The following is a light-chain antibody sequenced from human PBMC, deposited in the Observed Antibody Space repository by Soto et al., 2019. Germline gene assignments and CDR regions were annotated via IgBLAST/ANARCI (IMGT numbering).Light chain of an antibody. CDR3: GSWDSSLSAYV. V-gene: IGLV1-51*01. CDR1: SSNIGGNS. Sequence: QSVLTQPPSVSAAPGQKVTISCAGSSSNIGGNSVSWYQQLPGTAPNLLIYDDNKRPSVIPDRFSGSKSGTSATLGITGFQTGDEADYYCGSWDSSLSAYVFGTGTKVTVL. CDR2: DDN. J-gene: IGLJ1*01.